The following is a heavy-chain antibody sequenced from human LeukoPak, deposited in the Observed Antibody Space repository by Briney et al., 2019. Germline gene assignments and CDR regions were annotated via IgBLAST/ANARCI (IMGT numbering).Heavy chain of an antibody. Sequence: PGFSVTLSCAACGFSFSSSAMSGLRQAPAKGLEWVSDIGGRGRSTYYEDSVKGRFTISRDHSRTTLYLQVNSLRPEDAAIYYCAKGYGDYAEWGQGTLVT. D-gene: IGHD4-17*01. V-gene: IGHV3-23*01. CDR1: GFSFSSSA. CDR2: IGGRGRST. J-gene: IGHJ4*02. CDR3: AKGYGDYAE.